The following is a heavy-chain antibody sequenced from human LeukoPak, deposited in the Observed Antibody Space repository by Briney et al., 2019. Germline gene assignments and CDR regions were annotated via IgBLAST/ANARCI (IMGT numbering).Heavy chain of an antibody. J-gene: IGHJ3*02. D-gene: IGHD1-14*01. Sequence: GGSLRLSCAASGFTFSTYAMSWVRQAPGKGLEWVSAISGSGGGTYYADSVKGRFTISRDNSKNTLYLQMNSLRAEDTALYYCARDPHHGSLDIWGQGTMVTVSS. CDR1: GFTFSTYA. V-gene: IGHV3-23*01. CDR2: ISGSGGGT. CDR3: ARDPHHGSLDI.